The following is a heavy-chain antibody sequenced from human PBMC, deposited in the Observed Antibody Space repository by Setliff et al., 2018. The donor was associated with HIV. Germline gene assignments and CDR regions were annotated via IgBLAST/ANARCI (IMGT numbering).Heavy chain of an antibody. Sequence: SETLSLTCTVSGGSITYSSYYWGWIRQPPGKGLEWIGSMDSSGNTYYSPSLRNQVTLSLDTSRNHISLHLSSVTAAATAVYYCVRQGHWYIRWYFDYWGQGALVTVSS. CDR1: GGSITYSSYY. D-gene: IGHD1-20*01. CDR3: VRQGHWYIRWYFDY. CDR2: MDSSGNT. J-gene: IGHJ4*02. V-gene: IGHV4-39*07.